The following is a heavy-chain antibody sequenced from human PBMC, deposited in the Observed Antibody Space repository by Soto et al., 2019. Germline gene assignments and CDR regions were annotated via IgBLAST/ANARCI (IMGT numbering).Heavy chain of an antibody. CDR3: ARGPNYYDSSGYFAPHFDY. J-gene: IGHJ4*02. CDR1: GGTFSSYA. D-gene: IGHD3-22*01. V-gene: IGHV1-69*13. Sequence: ASVKVSCKASGGTFSSYAISWVRQAPGQGLEWMGGIIPIFGTANYAQKFQGRVTITADESTSTAYMELSSLRSEDTAVYYCARGPNYYDSSGYFAPHFDYWGQGTLVTVSS. CDR2: IIPIFGTA.